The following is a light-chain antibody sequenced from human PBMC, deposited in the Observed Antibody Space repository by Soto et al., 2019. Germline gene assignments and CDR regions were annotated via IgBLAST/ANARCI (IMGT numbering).Light chain of an antibody. CDR2: GAS. V-gene: IGKV3-20*01. CDR3: QQYGSSPLT. CDR1: QSVSSSY. Sequence: EIVLTQFPGTLSLSQGERATLSCRASQSVSSSYLAWYQQKPGQAPRLLIYGASSRATGIPDRFSGSGSGTDFTLTISRLEPEDFAVYYCQQYGSSPLTFGGGTKVDIK. J-gene: IGKJ4*01.